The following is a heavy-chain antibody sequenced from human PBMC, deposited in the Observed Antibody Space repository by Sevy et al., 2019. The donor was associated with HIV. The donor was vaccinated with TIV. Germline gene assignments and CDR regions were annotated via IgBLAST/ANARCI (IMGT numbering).Heavy chain of an antibody. J-gene: IGHJ4*02. CDR2: LSFGCGEI. V-gene: IGHV3-23*01. D-gene: IGHD2-8*01. CDR3: AREGCTKPHDY. CDR1: GFTFSKYS. Sequence: GGSLRLSCAASGFTFSKYSMSWVRHPPGKGLEWVSTLSFGCGEINYADSVKGRFTISRDNSKSSVYLQMNNLRPEDTAVYLCAREGCTKPHDYWGQGTLVTVSS.